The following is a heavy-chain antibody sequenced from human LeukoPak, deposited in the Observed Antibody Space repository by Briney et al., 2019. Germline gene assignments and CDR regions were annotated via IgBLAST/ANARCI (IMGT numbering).Heavy chain of an antibody. J-gene: IGHJ4*02. Sequence: PGGSLRLSCATSGFPLGNYAMTWVRQAPGKGLEWVSTISGSGAATNYADSVKGRFTISRDNSKNTLYLQMNSLRAEDTAVYYCAKDEWDCSGGSCYSAYWGQGTLVTVSS. V-gene: IGHV3-23*01. CDR2: ISGSGAAT. D-gene: IGHD2-15*01. CDR3: AKDEWDCSGGSCYSAY. CDR1: GFPLGNYA.